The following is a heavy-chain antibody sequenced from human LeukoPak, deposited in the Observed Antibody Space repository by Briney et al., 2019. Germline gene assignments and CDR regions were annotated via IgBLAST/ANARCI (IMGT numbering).Heavy chain of an antibody. CDR1: GGTFSSYA. CDR3: ATFLYGDYVEFDY. Sequence: ASVKASCKASGGTFSSYAISWVRQAPGQGLEWMGGIIPIFGTANYAQKFQGRVTITADESTSTAYMELSSLRSEDTAVYYCATFLYGDYVEFDYWGQGTLVTVSS. V-gene: IGHV1-69*01. D-gene: IGHD4-17*01. J-gene: IGHJ4*02. CDR2: IIPIFGTA.